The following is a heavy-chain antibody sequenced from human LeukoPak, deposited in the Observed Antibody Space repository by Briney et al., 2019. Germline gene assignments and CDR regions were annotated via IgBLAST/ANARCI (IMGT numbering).Heavy chain of an antibody. CDR2: INHSGST. CDR1: GGSFSGYY. CDR3: ARGPPAYYYGSGSYYKHFDY. Sequence: SETLSLTCAVYGGSFSGYYWSWIRQPPGKGLEWIGEINHSGSTNYNPSLKSRVTISVDTSKNQFSLKLSSVTAADTAVYYCARGPPAYYYGSGSYYKHFDYWGQGTLVTVSS. V-gene: IGHV4-34*01. D-gene: IGHD3-10*01. J-gene: IGHJ4*02.